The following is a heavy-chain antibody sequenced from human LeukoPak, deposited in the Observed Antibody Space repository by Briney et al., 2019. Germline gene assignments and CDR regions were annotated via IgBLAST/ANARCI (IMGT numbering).Heavy chain of an antibody. Sequence: GGSLRLSCAASRFSFSTYPMGWVRQAPGKGLEWVSDISASGDVTFHADPVKGRFTISRDNSKNTLYLQMNSLRAEDTAVYYCAKIDSPIDYWGQGTLVTVSS. CDR2: ISASGDVT. CDR3: AKIDSPIDY. J-gene: IGHJ4*02. CDR1: RFSFSTYP. D-gene: IGHD3-22*01. V-gene: IGHV3-23*01.